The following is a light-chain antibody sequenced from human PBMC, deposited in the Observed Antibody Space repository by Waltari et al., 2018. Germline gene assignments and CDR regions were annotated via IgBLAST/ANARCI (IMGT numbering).Light chain of an antibody. CDR3: CSYAGSYTWV. CDR2: DDN. Sequence: QSALTQPASVSGSPGQSITISRTGTSSDVGNYNLVSWYQQYPGKAPKVRIYDDNRRPSGVSGRFSGSKSGNTASLTISGVQAEDEADYYCCSYAGSYTWVFGGGTKLTVL. J-gene: IGLJ3*02. CDR1: SSDVGNYNL. V-gene: IGLV2-23*01.